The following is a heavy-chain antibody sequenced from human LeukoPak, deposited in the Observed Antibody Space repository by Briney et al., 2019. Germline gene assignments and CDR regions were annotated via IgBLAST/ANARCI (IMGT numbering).Heavy chain of an antibody. CDR1: GGSISRGYYY. J-gene: IGHJ1*01. D-gene: IGHD4-17*01. CDR2: IYYSGST. CDR3: ARAQYDYEFAEYFQH. V-gene: IGHV4-39*07. Sequence: PSETLSLTCTVSGGSISRGYYYWAWLRQSPGTGLEWIGSIYYSGSTNYNPSLKSRVTISVDTSKNQFSLKLSSVTAADTAVYYCARAQYDYEFAEYFQHWGQGTLVTVSS.